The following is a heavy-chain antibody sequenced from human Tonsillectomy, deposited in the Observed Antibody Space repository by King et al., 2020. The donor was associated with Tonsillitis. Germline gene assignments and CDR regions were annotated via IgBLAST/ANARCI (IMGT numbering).Heavy chain of an antibody. Sequence: HVQLQESGPGLVKPSGTLSLTCAVSGVSISSAHWWSWVRQPPGKGLEWIAEIHPTGDTNHNPSLKTRVTISLDRSKNQFSLRLISVTAADTAVYYCAKDGYGGGVWGQGTTVTVSS. CDR3: AKDGYGGGV. CDR2: IHPTGDT. V-gene: IGHV4-4*02. D-gene: IGHD3-10*01. CDR1: GVSISSAHW. J-gene: IGHJ6*02.